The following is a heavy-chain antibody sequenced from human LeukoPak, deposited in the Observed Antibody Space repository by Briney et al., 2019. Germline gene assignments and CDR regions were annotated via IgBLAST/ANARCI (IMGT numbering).Heavy chain of an antibody. CDR1: GYTFTIYG. Sequence: ASVTVSFTSSGYTFTIYGISWVRQAPGQGLEWMGWIITYNGNTNYSQKLQGRVTITTDTSTRTADMELRSRRCDDTAEYFCARQAIYDAFDIWGQGTMVTVSS. D-gene: IGHD5/OR15-5a*01. J-gene: IGHJ3*02. CDR3: ARQAIYDAFDI. V-gene: IGHV1-18*01. CDR2: IITYNGNT.